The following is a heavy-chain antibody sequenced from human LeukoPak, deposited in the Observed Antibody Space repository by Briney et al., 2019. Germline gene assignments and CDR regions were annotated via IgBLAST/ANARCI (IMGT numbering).Heavy chain of an antibody. D-gene: IGHD6-19*01. CDR3: AKDSVFDSSGWYAAFDY. Sequence: GGSLRLSCAASGFTFSSYAMSWVRQAPGKGLEWVSAISGSGGSTCYADSVKGRFTISRDNSKNTLYLQMNSLRAEDTAVYYCAKDSVFDSSGWYAAFDYWGQGTLVTVSS. V-gene: IGHV3-23*01. CDR1: GFTFSSYA. J-gene: IGHJ4*02. CDR2: ISGSGGST.